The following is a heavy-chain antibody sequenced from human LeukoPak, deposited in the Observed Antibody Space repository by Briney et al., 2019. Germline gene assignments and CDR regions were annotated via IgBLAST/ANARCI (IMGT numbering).Heavy chain of an antibody. Sequence: GGSLRLSCAASGFTFSNYAMSWVRQAPGKGLEWVSIISDSDGRTYYADSMKGRFTISRDNSKNTLYLQMNSLRAEDTAVYYCARDSGMTTPDYWGQGTLVTVSS. CDR1: GFTFSNYA. D-gene: IGHD3-10*01. CDR2: ISDSDGRT. J-gene: IGHJ4*02. CDR3: ARDSGMTTPDY. V-gene: IGHV3-23*01.